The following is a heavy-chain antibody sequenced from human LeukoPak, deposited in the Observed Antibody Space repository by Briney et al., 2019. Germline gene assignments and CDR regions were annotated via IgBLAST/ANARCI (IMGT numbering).Heavy chain of an antibody. CDR1: GFTFSSYS. CDR2: ISSSSSYI. Sequence: GGSLRLSCGASGFTFSSYSMNWVRQAPGKGLEWVSSISSSSSYIYYADSVKGRFTISRDKAKNSLYLQMNSLRAEDTAVYYCARAYRYDFWSGYYTPLYMDVWGKGTTVTVSS. D-gene: IGHD3-3*01. CDR3: ARAYRYDFWSGYYTPLYMDV. V-gene: IGHV3-21*01. J-gene: IGHJ6*03.